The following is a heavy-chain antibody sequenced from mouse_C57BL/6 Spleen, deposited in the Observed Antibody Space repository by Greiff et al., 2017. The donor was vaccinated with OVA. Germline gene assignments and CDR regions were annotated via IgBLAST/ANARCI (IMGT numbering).Heavy chain of an antibody. Sequence: VHVKQSGPELVKPGASVKISCKASGYSFTGYYMHWVKQSSEKSLEWIGEINPSTGGTSYNQKFKGKATLTVDKSSSTAYMQLKSLTSEDSAVYYCARGLYYYGSSYVGDYWYFDVWGTGTTVTVSS. CDR3: ARGLYYYGSSYVGDYWYFDV. CDR2: INPSTGGT. V-gene: IGHV1-43*01. J-gene: IGHJ1*03. D-gene: IGHD1-1*01. CDR1: GYSFTGYY.